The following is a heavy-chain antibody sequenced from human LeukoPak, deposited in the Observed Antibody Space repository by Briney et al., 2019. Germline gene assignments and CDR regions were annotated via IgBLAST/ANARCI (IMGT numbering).Heavy chain of an antibody. CDR2: IWYDGSNK. CDR1: GFTFRSYG. D-gene: IGHD1-1*01. V-gene: IGHV3-33*06. J-gene: IGHJ4*02. CDR3: AKEAVLRYNWNDEPKDY. Sequence: PGRSLRLSCAVSGFTFRSYGMHWVRQAPGKGLEWVAVIWYDGSNKYYADSVKGRFTISRDNSKNTLYLQMNSLRAEDTAVYYCAKEAVLRYNWNDEPKDYWGQGTLVTVSS.